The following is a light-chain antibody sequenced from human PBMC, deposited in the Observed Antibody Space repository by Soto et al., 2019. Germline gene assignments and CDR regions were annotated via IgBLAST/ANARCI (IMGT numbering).Light chain of an antibody. CDR3: QQYNRYWT. Sequence: DIQMTQSPSTLSASIGARVTLTYRARHSRDNLFAWYQQKPGKAPKLLIYEVSSLESGAPSRCSGSGAKTEFTLTSSSLFPDDVATYYCQQYNRYWTFGQGTKVDIK. CDR2: EVS. J-gene: IGKJ1*01. V-gene: IGKV1-5*01. CDR1: HSRDNL.